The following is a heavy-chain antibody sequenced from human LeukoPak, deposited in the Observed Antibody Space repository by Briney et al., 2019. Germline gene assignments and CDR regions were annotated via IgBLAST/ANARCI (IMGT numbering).Heavy chain of an antibody. V-gene: IGHV4-61*02. J-gene: IGHJ6*03. D-gene: IGHD5-24*01. CDR2: VYTSGST. CDR1: GGSISSDDYY. CDR3: ARDFRETQRRSMRRYYYYYMDG. Sequence: SQTLSPTSTVSGGSISSDDYYWSWIRQPAGKGLEWIGRVYTSGSTNYNPSLRSRVTISVDTSKNQFSLKLSSVTAADTAVYYCARDFRETQRRSMRRYYYYYMDGWGKGTTVTVSS.